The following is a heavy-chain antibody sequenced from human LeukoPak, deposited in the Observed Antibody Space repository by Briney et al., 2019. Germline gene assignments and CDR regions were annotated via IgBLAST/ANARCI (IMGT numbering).Heavy chain of an antibody. D-gene: IGHD5-18*01. CDR3: ASQPLRYSYGYYLAHY. CDR2: IYHSGST. CDR1: AYSISSGFY. Sequence: MPSETLSLTCTVSAYSISSGFYWGWIRQPPGKGLEWIGSIYHSGSTYYNPSLKSRVTISVDTSKNQFSLKLSSVTAADTAVYYCASQPLRYSYGYYLAHYWGQGTLVTVSS. V-gene: IGHV4-38-2*02. J-gene: IGHJ4*02.